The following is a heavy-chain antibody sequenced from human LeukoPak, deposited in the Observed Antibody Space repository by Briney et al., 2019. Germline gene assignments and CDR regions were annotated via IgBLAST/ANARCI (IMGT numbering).Heavy chain of an antibody. V-gene: IGHV3-23*01. CDR1: GFTFSSYV. J-gene: IGHJ4*02. CDR3: AKRYCSSISCSLLDY. D-gene: IGHD2-2*01. Sequence: GGSLRLSCAASGFTFSSYVMSWVRQAPGKGLEWVSAISGSGATTYYADSVKGRFTVSRDNSKNTLYLQMNSLRAEDTAVYYCAKRYCSSISCSLLDYWGQGTLVTVSS. CDR2: ISGSGATT.